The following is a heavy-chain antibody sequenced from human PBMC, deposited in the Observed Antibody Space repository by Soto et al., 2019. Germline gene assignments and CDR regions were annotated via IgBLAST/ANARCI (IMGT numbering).Heavy chain of an antibody. Sequence: QVELVQSGTEVKKPGASVKVSCKASGYTFTDYHMHWVRQAPGQGLEWMGWINTNSGGTNYPQKFQGRVTMTRDTSINTAYMELNRLTSDDTAVYFCARDLRGSSAWIDPWGQGTLVTVSS. CDR1: GYTFTDYH. J-gene: IGHJ5*02. D-gene: IGHD6-19*01. V-gene: IGHV1-2*02. CDR3: ARDLRGSSAWIDP. CDR2: INTNSGGT.